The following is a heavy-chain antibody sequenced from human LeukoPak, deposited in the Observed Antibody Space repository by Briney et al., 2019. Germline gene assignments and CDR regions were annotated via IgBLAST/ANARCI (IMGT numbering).Heavy chain of an antibody. J-gene: IGHJ4*02. CDR2: IKEDGSDK. Sequence: GGSLRLSCAASGFTFDDYGMSWVRQAPGKGLEWVANIKEDGSDKNYVDSVKSRFTVSRDNAKNSLYLQMNSLRAEDTAVYYCARDAGYGYDRFDYWGQGTQVTVSS. D-gene: IGHD5-18*01. V-gene: IGHV3-7*01. CDR1: GFTFDDYG. CDR3: ARDAGYGYDRFDY.